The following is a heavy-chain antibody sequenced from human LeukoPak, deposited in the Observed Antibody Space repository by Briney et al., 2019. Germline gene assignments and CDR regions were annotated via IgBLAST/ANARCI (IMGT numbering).Heavy chain of an antibody. CDR1: GFMFGDYW. V-gene: IGHV3-7*01. Sequence: QSEGSLRLSCAASGFMFGDYWMSWVRQAPGKGLEWVANIKEDGSEKYYVDSEKGRFTISRDNAKNSLYLQMNSLRAEDAAVYYCARDPDYYGSGSSGFDPWGQGTLVTVSS. D-gene: IGHD3-10*01. CDR3: ARDPDYYGSGSSGFDP. J-gene: IGHJ5*02. CDR2: IKEDGSEK.